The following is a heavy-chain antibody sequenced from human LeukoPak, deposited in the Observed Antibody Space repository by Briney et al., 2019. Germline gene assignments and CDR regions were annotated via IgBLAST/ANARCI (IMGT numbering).Heavy chain of an antibody. D-gene: IGHD1-7*01. CDR3: AKDGKTRNWNYFQAKAVY. CDR1: GITFSGSG. Sequence: GGSLRLSCAASGITFSGSGMSWVRQAPGKGLEWVSTISGSGSNTHYADSVKGRFTISRDNSKNTLYLQVNSLRAEDTAVYYCAKDGKTRNWNYFQAKAVYWGQGTQVTVSS. CDR2: ISGSGSNT. V-gene: IGHV3-23*01. J-gene: IGHJ4*02.